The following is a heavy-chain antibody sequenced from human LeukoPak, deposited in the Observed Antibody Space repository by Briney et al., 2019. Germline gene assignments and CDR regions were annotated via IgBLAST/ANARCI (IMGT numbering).Heavy chain of an antibody. D-gene: IGHD2-2*01. CDR1: GFTFSDHY. CDR2: TRNKANSYTT. J-gene: IGHJ6*03. CDR3: AQVGVPAAMDCMDV. Sequence: GGSLRLSCAASGFTFSDHYMYWVRQAPGKGLEWVGRTRNKANSYTTEYAASVKGRFTISRDDSKNSLYLQMNSLKTEDTAVYYCAQVGVPAAMDCMDVWGKGTTVTVSS. V-gene: IGHV3-72*01.